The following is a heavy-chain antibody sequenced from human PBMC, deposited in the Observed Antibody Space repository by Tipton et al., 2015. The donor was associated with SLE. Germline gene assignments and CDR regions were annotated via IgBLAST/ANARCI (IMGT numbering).Heavy chain of an antibody. CDR3: VREVVVPAAIRDYFGMDV. CDR2: INEGGT. Sequence: GSLRLSCAASGFTFNNYWMHWVRQVPGKGLVWVSQINEGGTSYADSVKGRFTISRDNANTLYLQMNSLRVEDTAVYYCVREVVVPAAIRDYFGMDVWGQGTTVTVSS. CDR1: GFTFNNYW. V-gene: IGHV3-74*01. J-gene: IGHJ6*02. D-gene: IGHD2-2*01.